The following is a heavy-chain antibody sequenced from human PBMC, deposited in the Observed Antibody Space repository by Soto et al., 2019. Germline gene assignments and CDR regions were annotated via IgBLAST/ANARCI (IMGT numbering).Heavy chain of an antibody. CDR1: GYKFTSYW. CDR2: IHPSDSES. Sequence: GESLKSSCKTSGYKFTSYWIGWVRQVPGKGLEWMGIIHPSDSESTYSPSFQGQVTISADKSSTTAYLQWTSLKASDTAIYYCARSGLYSYGYSYFDYWGQGTLVTVSS. D-gene: IGHD5-18*01. V-gene: IGHV5-51*01. J-gene: IGHJ4*01. CDR3: ARSGLYSYGYSYFDY.